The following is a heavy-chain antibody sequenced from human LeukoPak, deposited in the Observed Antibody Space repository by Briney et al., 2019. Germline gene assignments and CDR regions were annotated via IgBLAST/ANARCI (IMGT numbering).Heavy chain of an antibody. CDR3: ARTSRIQLWSQLDY. Sequence: SCKASGYTFTGYYMHWVRQAPGKGLEWVAVIWYDGSNKYYADSVKGRFTISRDNSKNTLYLQMNSLRAEDTAVYYCARTSRIQLWSQLDYWGQGTLVTVSS. D-gene: IGHD5-18*01. CDR2: IWYDGSNK. V-gene: IGHV3-33*01. J-gene: IGHJ4*02. CDR1: GYTFTGYY.